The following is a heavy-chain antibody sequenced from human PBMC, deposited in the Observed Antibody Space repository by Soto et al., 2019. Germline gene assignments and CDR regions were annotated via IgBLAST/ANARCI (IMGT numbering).Heavy chain of an antibody. CDR2: ISGIGHTT. Sequence: GGSLRLSCAASGFTFSSYAMGWVRQAPGKGLEWVSSISGIGHTTYYADSVKGRITISRDNSKNTLHLQMNSLRAEDTAVYYGAKRIMSTIGHFDSWGQGTLVTVSS. CDR1: GFTFSSYA. CDR3: AKRIMSTIGHFDS. J-gene: IGHJ4*02. V-gene: IGHV3-23*01. D-gene: IGHD1-1*01.